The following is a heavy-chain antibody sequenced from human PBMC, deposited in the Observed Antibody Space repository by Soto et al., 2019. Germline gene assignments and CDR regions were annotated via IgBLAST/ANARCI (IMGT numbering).Heavy chain of an antibody. J-gene: IGHJ2*01. CDR3: ARDHKSSGRYWYFDL. Sequence: QVQLVESGGGVVQPGRSLRLSCAASGFTFSSYAMHWVRQAPGKGLEWVAVISYDGSNKYYADSVKGRFTISRDNSKNTLYLQMNSLRAEDTAVYYCARDHKSSGRYWYFDLWGRGTLVTVSS. CDR1: GFTFSSYA. D-gene: IGHD6-19*01. V-gene: IGHV3-30-3*01. CDR2: ISYDGSNK.